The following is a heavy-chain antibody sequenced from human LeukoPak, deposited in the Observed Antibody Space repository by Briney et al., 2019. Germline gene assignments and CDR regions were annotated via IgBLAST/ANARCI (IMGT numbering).Heavy chain of an antibody. D-gene: IGHD3-3*01. Sequence: KSSETLSLTCSVSGGSITINSYFWAWIRQPPGKGMEWIGNIYYSGSTFYNPSLKSRVTISVDTSKNQFSLKLTSVTAADTAMYYCARKPRLLEWTWFDPWGQRTLVTVSS. CDR1: GGSITINSYF. V-gene: IGHV4-39*07. CDR3: ARKPRLLEWTWFDP. CDR2: IYYSGST. J-gene: IGHJ5*02.